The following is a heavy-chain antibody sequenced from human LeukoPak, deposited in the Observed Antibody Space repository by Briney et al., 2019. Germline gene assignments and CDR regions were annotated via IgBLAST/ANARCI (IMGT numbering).Heavy chain of an antibody. CDR2: ILYSGST. J-gene: IGHJ4*02. D-gene: IGHD6-13*01. CDR3: ARDSRAGFDY. V-gene: IGHV4-59*01. Sequence: SETLSLTCIVSGGSINSYYWTWIRQAPGKGLEWIGNILYSGSTSYNPSLKSRVTLSVDTSKNQFYLKLNSVTVADTAVYYCARDSRAGFDYWGQGTLVTVSS. CDR1: GGSINSYY.